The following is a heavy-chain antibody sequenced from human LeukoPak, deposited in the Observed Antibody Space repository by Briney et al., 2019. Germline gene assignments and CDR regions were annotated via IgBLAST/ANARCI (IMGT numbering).Heavy chain of an antibody. Sequence: PGGFLRLSCGASGFTFSSYAMSWVRQAPGKGLEWVSAITSNGGTTYYADSVKGRFTISRDNSKNTLYLQMNSLRAEDTAVFYCAKDRLTIDAFDIWGQGTMVTVSS. D-gene: IGHD1-14*01. CDR1: GFTFSSYA. J-gene: IGHJ3*02. CDR3: AKDRLTIDAFDI. V-gene: IGHV3-23*01. CDR2: ITSNGGTT.